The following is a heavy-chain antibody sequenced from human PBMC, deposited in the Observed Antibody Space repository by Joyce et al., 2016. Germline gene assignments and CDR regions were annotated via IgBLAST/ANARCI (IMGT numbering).Heavy chain of an antibody. J-gene: IGHJ4*02. CDR3: ARGDWEQLVRGYFFDF. CDR2: INDSGST. Sequence: QVQLQQWGAGLVKSSGTLSLTCAVNGGSFTGYYWTWIRQSPGKGLEWIGEINDSGSTNDNPSLKSRVTMAIDTSKKQFSLDLTSVTAADTALYYCARGDWEQLVRGYFFDFWGQGTLVTVSS. D-gene: IGHD6-6*01. V-gene: IGHV4-34*01. CDR1: GGSFTGYY.